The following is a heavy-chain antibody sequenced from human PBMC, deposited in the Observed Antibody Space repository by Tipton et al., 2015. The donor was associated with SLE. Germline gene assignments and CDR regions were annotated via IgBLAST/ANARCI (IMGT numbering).Heavy chain of an antibody. V-gene: IGHV3-7*03. D-gene: IGHD6-13*01. CDR1: GFTFSSYW. Sequence: SLRLSCAASGFTFSSYWMSWVRQAPGKGLEWVANIKQDGSEKYYVDSVKGRFTISRDNAKNSLYLQMNSLRAEDTAVYYCASWEAAAGHYFDYWGQGTLVTASS. CDR3: ASWEAAAGHYFDY. CDR2: IKQDGSEK. J-gene: IGHJ4*02.